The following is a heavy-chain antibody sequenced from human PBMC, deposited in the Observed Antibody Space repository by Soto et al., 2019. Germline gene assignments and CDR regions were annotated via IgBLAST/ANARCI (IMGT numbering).Heavy chain of an antibody. Sequence: SVKVSCKASGYTFTGYYMNWVRQAPGQGLEWMGWINPNTGGTKYAQKFQGRVTMTRDTSISTAYMELSSLTSDDTAVYYCARDLYFDYWGLGTLVTVSS. CDR3: ARDLYFDY. V-gene: IGHV1-2*02. J-gene: IGHJ4*02. CDR1: GYTFTGYY. CDR2: INPNTGGT.